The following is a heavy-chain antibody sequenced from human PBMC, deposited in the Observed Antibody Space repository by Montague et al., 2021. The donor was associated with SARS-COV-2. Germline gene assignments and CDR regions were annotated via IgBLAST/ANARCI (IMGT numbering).Heavy chain of an antibody. CDR1: GGSIGTYY. CDR2: IYYTGST. V-gene: IGHV4-59*01. J-gene: IGHJ6*02. D-gene: IGHD4-17*01. Sequence: SETLPLTCTVSGGSIGTYYWNWIRQSPGKGLEWLGYIYYTGSTKYSPSLKSRVTISMDTSRDQLSLRLKSVTAADTAVYYCARGNYGDWGYYGLDVWGQGTTVIVSS. CDR3: ARGNYGDWGYYGLDV.